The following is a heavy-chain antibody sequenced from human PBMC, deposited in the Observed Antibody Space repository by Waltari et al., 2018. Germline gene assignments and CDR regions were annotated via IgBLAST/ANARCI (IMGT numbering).Heavy chain of an antibody. Sequence: QVQLQESGPGLVKPSETLSLTCTVSGGSISRHYWSWIRQPPGKGLEWIGYIYYSGSTNYNPSLKGRVTISVDTSKNQCSLKLSSLTSADTAVYYCASLYDFGSGYYYDYWGQGNLVTVSS. J-gene: IGHJ4*02. CDR1: GGSISRHY. V-gene: IGHV4-59*11. CDR3: ASLYDFGSGYYYDY. D-gene: IGHD3-3*01. CDR2: IYYSGST.